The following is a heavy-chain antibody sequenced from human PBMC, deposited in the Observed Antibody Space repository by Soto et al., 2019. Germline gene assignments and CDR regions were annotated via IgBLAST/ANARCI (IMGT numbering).Heavy chain of an antibody. CDR3: ASSGAREGDWFDP. J-gene: IGHJ5*02. V-gene: IGHV4-31*03. D-gene: IGHD2-8*02. CDR1: GGSIRRRGYY. Sequence: SETLSLTCSVSGGSIRRRGYYWSWIRQHPGEGLEWIGFVYYSGITDYNPSLKSRVTISADTPRNQFSLELRSVTAADTAVYYCASSGAREGDWFDPWGQGILVTVSS. CDR2: VYYSGIT.